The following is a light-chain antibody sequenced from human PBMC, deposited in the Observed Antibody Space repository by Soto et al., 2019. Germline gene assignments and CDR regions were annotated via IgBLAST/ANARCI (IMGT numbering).Light chain of an antibody. CDR1: SSNIGAGYD. J-gene: IGLJ3*02. Sequence: QSVLTQPPSVSGAPRQRVTISCTGSSSNIGAGYDVHWYQQLPGTAPKLLIYGNINRPSGVPDRFSGSKSGTSASLAITGLQAEDEADYYCQSYDSSLSGSVFGGGTKVTVL. CDR2: GNI. CDR3: QSYDSSLSGSV. V-gene: IGLV1-40*01.